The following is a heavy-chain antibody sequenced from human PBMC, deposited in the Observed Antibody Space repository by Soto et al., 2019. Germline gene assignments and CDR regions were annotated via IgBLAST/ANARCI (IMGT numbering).Heavy chain of an antibody. J-gene: IGHJ6*02. V-gene: IGHV1-69*13. D-gene: IGHD1-26*01. CDR3: ASHSGSSPEGRYYYGMDV. CDR1: GGTFSSYA. Sequence: SVKVSCKASGGTFSSYAISWVRQAPEQGLQWMGGIISIFGTADYAQKFQGRVTITADESTSTAYMELSSLRSEDTAVYYCASHSGSSPEGRYYYGMDVWGQGTTVTVSS. CDR2: IISIFGTA.